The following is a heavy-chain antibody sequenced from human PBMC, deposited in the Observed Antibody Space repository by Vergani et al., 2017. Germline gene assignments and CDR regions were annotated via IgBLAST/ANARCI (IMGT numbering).Heavy chain of an antibody. J-gene: IGHJ5*02. D-gene: IGHD3-10*01. CDR3: ARLITIHFDP. CDR2: INHSGST. V-gene: IGHV4-34*01. CDR1: GGSFSGYY. Sequence: QVQLQQWGAGLLKPSETLSLTCAVYGGSFSGYYWSWIRQPPGKGLEWIGEINHSGSTNYNPSFKSRVTISVDPSNNQFSRKLSSVTAADTSVYYCARLITIHFDPWGQGTLVTVSS.